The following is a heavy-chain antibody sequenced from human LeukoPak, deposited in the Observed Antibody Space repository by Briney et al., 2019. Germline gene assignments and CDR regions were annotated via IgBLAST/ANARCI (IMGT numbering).Heavy chain of an antibody. CDR1: GFTFNSYW. D-gene: IGHD1-26*01. J-gene: IGHJ4*02. CDR2: ISGSGVAT. CDR3: ARNSGSFYVPPDY. Sequence: GGSLRLSCAASGFTFNSYWMSWVRQAPGKGLEWVSDISGSGVATYYADSVKGRFTISRDNSKSTLYLQMNSLRAEDTAVYYCARNSGSFYVPPDYWGQGTLITVSS. V-gene: IGHV3-23*01.